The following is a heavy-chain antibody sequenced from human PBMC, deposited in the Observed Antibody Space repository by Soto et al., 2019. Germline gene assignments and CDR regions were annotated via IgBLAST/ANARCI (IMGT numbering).Heavy chain of an antibody. CDR2: IYHTGRS. V-gene: IGHV4-59*12. D-gene: IGHD6-13*01. Sequence: SETLSLTCTVSGGSISSYYWSSIRQPPGKRLEWIGYIYHTGRSSYNPSLTSRVAMSVDKSKNQFSLKLISVTAADTAVYYCARTEVPESSSWHPCDPWGQGTLVTVSS. J-gene: IGHJ5*02. CDR1: GGSISSYY. CDR3: ARTEVPESSSWHPCDP.